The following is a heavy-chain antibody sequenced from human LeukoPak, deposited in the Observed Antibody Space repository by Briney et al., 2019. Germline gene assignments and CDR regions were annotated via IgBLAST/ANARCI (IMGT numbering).Heavy chain of an antibody. CDR3: ARDPRYYGDPNYFDY. V-gene: IGHV1-2*02. CDR2: INPNSGGT. D-gene: IGHD4-17*01. CDR1: GYTFTGYY. J-gene: IGHJ4*02. Sequence: ASVKVSCKASGYTFTGYYMHWVRQAPGQGLEWMGWINPNSGGTNYAQKFQGRVTMTRDTSISTAYMELSRLRSDDTAVYYCARDPRYYGDPNYFDYWGQGTLVTVSP.